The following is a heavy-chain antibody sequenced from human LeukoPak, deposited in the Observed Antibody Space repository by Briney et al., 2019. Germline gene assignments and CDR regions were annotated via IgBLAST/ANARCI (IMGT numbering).Heavy chain of an antibody. D-gene: IGHD3-9*01. CDR1: GYTFTGYY. Sequence: ASVKVSCKASGYTFTGYYMHWVRQAPGQGLEWMGWINPNSGGTNYAQKFQGRVTMTRDTSISTAYMELSRLRSDDTAVYYCARNYDILTGYSNPPDYWGQGTLATVSS. CDR2: INPNSGGT. J-gene: IGHJ4*02. V-gene: IGHV1-2*02. CDR3: ARNYDILTGYSNPPDY.